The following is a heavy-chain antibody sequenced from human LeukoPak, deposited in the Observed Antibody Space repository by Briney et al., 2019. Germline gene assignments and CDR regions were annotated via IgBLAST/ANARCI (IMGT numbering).Heavy chain of an antibody. J-gene: IGHJ4*02. CDR2: IYYSGST. CDR1: GGSFSGYY. CDR3: ASYGGNPFVRHFDY. D-gene: IGHD4-23*01. V-gene: IGHV4-34*01. Sequence: SETLSLTCAVYGGSFSGYYWSWIRQPPGKGLEWIGSIYYSGSTYYNPSLKSRVTISVDTSKNQFSLKLSSVTAADTAVYYCASYGGNPFVRHFDYWGQGTLVTVSS.